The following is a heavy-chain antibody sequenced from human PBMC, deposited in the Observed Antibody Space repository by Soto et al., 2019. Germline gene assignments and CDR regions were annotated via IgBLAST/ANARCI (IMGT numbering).Heavy chain of an antibody. CDR1: GFTFSSYA. CDR2: ISCSGGST. Sequence: PGGSLRLSCAASGFTFSSYAMSWVRQAPGKGLEWVSAISCSGGSTYYADSVKGRFTISRDNSKNTLYLQMNSLRAEDTAVYYCAKAPYDFWSGYLWFDPWGQGTLVTVSS. J-gene: IGHJ5*02. V-gene: IGHV3-23*01. CDR3: AKAPYDFWSGYLWFDP. D-gene: IGHD3-3*01.